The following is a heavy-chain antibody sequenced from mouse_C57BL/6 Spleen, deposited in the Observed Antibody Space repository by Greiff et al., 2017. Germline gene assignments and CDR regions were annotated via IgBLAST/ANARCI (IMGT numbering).Heavy chain of an antibody. D-gene: IGHD2-2*01. J-gene: IGHJ2*01. CDR1: GYTFTSYT. CDR3: ARFMVTTADY. CDR2: INPSSGYT. V-gene: IGHV1-4*01. Sequence: QVQLQQSGAELARPGASVKMSCKASGYTFTSYTMHWVKQRPGQGLEWIGYINPSSGYTKYNQKFKDKATLTADKSSSTAYMQLSSLTSEDSAVYYCARFMVTTADYWGQGTTLTVSS.